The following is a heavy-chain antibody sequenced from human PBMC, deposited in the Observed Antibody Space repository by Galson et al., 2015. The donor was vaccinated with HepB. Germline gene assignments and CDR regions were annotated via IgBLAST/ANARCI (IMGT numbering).Heavy chain of an antibody. D-gene: IGHD5-18*01. CDR2: IWYDGNSK. Sequence: SLRLSCAASGFTFTNYGIHWVRQAPGKGLEWVAVIWYDGNSKQYADSVKGRFTISGDNSRNTVYLQMNTLRVEDTAVYYCVRDAKMDTGIDYMDVWGKGTTVTVSS. CDR1: GFTFTNYG. J-gene: IGHJ6*03. V-gene: IGHV3-33*01. CDR3: VRDAKMDTGIDYMDV.